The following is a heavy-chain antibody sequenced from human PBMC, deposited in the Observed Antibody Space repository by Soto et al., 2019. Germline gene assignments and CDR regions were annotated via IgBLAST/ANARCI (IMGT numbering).Heavy chain of an antibody. CDR2: VYYNGIT. CDR3: TRANWYSEY. CDR1: GGSLHNHY. V-gene: IGHV4-59*11. J-gene: IGHJ4*02. D-gene: IGHD7-27*01. Sequence: HVQLQESGPGLVKPSETLSLTCTVSGGSLHNHYWSWIRQPPGKGLEWLGYVYYNGITNYNPSLKSRVTMSADTSKHQLSLNLTSLTAADTAIYYCTRANWYSEYWGQGTLVTVSS.